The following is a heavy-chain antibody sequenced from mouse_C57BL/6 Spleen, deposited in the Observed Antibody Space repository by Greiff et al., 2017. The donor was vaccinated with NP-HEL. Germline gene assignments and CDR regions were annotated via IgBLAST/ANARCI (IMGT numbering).Heavy chain of an antibody. CDR2: IYPGSGST. J-gene: IGHJ2*01. D-gene: IGHD2-2*01. Sequence: QVQLKQSGAELVKPGASVKMSCKASGYTFTSYWITWVKQRPGQGLEWIGDIYPGSGSTNYNEKFKSKATLTVDTSSSTAYMQLSSLTSEDSAVYYCARDGYARGFDYWGQGTTLTVSS. CDR1: GYTFTSYW. CDR3: ARDGYARGFDY. V-gene: IGHV1-55*01.